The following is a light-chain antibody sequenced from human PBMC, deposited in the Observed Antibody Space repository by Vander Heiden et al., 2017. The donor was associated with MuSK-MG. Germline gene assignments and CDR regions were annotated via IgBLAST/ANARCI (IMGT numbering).Light chain of an antibody. V-gene: IGLV3-21*04. Sequence: YVLTPPPSVSVAPGQTTRLTCGADNIGGKSVHWYQQKPGQAPVLVMYYDIDRPSGIPERFSGSNSGNTATLTISRVEDGDEADYYCQVWDSSSDSVIFGGGTKLTVL. J-gene: IGLJ2*01. CDR2: YDI. CDR3: QVWDSSSDSVI. CDR1: NIGGKS.